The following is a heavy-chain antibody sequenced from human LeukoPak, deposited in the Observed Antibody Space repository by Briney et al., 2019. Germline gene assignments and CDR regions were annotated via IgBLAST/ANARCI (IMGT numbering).Heavy chain of an antibody. V-gene: IGHV3-23*01. D-gene: IGHD3-3*01. Sequence: GGSLRLSCVASGFTFSSYALSWVRQAPGKGLDCVSVISGSDGYTYYADSVKGRFTISRDNSKNSLYLQMNSLRAEDTAVYYCARDLTIFGVVIPLDYWGQGTLVTVSS. CDR2: ISGSDGYT. CDR3: ARDLTIFGVVIPLDY. J-gene: IGHJ4*02. CDR1: GFTFSSYA.